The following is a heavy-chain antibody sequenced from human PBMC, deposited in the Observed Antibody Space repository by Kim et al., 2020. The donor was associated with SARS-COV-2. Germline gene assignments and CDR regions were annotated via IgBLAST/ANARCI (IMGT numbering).Heavy chain of an antibody. D-gene: IGHD6-13*01. J-gene: IGHJ6*02. V-gene: IGHV4-59*01. CDR3: ARAAAGLGQEYYYYGMDV. Sequence: KSRVTISVDTSKNQFSLKLSSVTAADTAVYYCARAAAGLGQEYYYYGMDVWGQGTTVTVSS.